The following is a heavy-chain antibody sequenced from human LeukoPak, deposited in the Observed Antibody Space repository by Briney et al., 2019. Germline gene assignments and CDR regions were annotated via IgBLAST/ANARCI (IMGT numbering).Heavy chain of an antibody. CDR3: AKGSRSIAVAGKRAFYYYYYYMDV. J-gene: IGHJ6*03. D-gene: IGHD6-19*01. Sequence: GGSLRLSCAASGFTFGSYAMSWVRQAPGKGLEWVSAISGGGGSTYYADSVKGRFTISRDNSKNTLYLQMNSLRAEDTAVYYCAKGSRSIAVAGKRAFYYYYYYMDVWGKGTTVTVSS. V-gene: IGHV3-23*01. CDR1: GFTFGSYA. CDR2: ISGGGGST.